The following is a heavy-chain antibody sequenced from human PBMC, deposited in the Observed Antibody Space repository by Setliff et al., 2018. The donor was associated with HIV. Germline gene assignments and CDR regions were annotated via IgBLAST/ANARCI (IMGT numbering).Heavy chain of an antibody. CDR2: VSYSGST. J-gene: IGHJ4*02. D-gene: IGHD1-1*01. Sequence: TLSLTCTVSGGSISSSSSYWGWIRQPPGRGLEWIGSVSYSGSTYYNPSLKSRVTISVDTSTNKFSLQLSSVTAADPAVYYCARLRGLNLEPFDYWGQGTLVTVSS. V-gene: IGHV4-39*01. CDR3: ARLRGLNLEPFDY. CDR1: GGSISSSSSY.